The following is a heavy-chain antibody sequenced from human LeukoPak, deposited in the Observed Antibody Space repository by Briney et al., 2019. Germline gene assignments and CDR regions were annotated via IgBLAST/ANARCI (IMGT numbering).Heavy chain of an antibody. CDR2: INSDGSST. CDR1: GFTFSSYG. V-gene: IGHV3-74*01. J-gene: IGHJ6*03. D-gene: IGHD2-15*01. CDR3: ARDALGYCSGGSCYYYYYMDV. Sequence: GGSLRLSCAASGFTFSSYGMSWVRQAPGKGLVWVSRINSDGSSTSYADSVKGRFTISRDNAKNTLYLQMNSLRAEDTAVYYCARDALGYCSGGSCYYYYYMDVWGKGTTVTVSS.